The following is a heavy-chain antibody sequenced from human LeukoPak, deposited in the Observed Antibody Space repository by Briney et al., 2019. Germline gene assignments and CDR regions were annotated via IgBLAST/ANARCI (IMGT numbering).Heavy chain of an antibody. J-gene: IGHJ4*02. V-gene: IGHV4-34*01. CDR2: INHSGST. CDR3: ARHFYRGYYGSGSYDY. CDR1: GFTFGDYA. Sequence: RTGGSLRLSCTASGFTFGDYAMSWIRQPPGKGLEWIGEINHSGSTNYNPSLKSRVTISVDTSKNQFSLKLSSVTAADTAVYYCARHFYRGYYGSGSYDYWGQGTLVTVSS. D-gene: IGHD3-10*01.